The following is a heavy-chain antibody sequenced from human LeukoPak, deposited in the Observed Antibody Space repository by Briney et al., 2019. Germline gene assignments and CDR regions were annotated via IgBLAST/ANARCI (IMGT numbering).Heavy chain of an antibody. D-gene: IGHD3-16*01. J-gene: IGHJ4*02. CDR2: VYPATSDT. CDR3: ARRAQAEMETVWGLIDS. V-gene: IGHV5-51*01. Sequence: GESLKISCKGSGYSFPNYWIGWVRQMPGKGLEWIGIVYPATSDTTYSPSFQGQVTISADKSSSTAYLQWNSLKSSDTAIYFCARRAQAEMETVWGLIDSWGQGTLVTVSS. CDR1: GYSFPNYW.